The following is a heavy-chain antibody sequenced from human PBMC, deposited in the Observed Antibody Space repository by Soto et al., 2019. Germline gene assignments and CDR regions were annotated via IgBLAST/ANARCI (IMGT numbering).Heavy chain of an antibody. D-gene: IGHD1-7*01. CDR3: ARDKTTGLFDY. J-gene: IGHJ4*02. Sequence: QVQLQQWGAGLLKPSETLSLTCAVYGGSFSGYYWTWIRQPPGTGLEWIGEINHSGSTNYNPSLKSRVTISVDTSKNQFSLKLTSVTAADTALYYCARDKTTGLFDYWGQGTLVTVSS. CDR2: INHSGST. CDR1: GGSFSGYY. V-gene: IGHV4-34*01.